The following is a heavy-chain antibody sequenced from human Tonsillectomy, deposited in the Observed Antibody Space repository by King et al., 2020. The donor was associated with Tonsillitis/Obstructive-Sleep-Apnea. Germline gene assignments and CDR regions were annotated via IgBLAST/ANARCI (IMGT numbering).Heavy chain of an antibody. CDR1: GYTFTNYA. V-gene: IGHV7-4-1*02. D-gene: IGHD1-26*01. Sequence: QLVQSGSELKKPGASVKVSCKASGYTFTNYAMNWVRQAPGQGLEWMGWINTNTGNPAYAQGFTGRFVFSLDTSVNTAYLQISSLTAEDTAVYYCARDIGQGDYYYYMDVWGKGTTVTVSS. J-gene: IGHJ6*03. CDR2: INTNTGNP. CDR3: ARDIGQGDYYYYMDV.